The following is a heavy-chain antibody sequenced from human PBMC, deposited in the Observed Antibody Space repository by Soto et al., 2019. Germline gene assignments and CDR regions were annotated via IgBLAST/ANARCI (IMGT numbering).Heavy chain of an antibody. Sequence: QVQLQESGPGLVKPSETLSLTCTVSGGSISSYYWSWIRQPPGKGLEWIGYIYYSGSTNYNPSLQSRVTISLDTSKNQSSLNLSSVTAADTAVYYGARVMPPQLLWFGELFPWFDPWGQGTLVTVSS. CDR3: ARVMPPQLLWFGELFPWFDP. CDR1: GGSISSYY. J-gene: IGHJ5*02. V-gene: IGHV4-59*01. D-gene: IGHD3-10*01. CDR2: IYYSGST.